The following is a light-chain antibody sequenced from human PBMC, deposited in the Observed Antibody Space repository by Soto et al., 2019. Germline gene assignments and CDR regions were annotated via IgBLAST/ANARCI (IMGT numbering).Light chain of an antibody. V-gene: IGKV3-15*01. CDR2: GAS. CDR3: QQYDDWPWT. CDR1: RNVGIK. Sequence: VVMTQAPATLSVSPGEMATLSVGAIRNVGIKLAWYMQKPCHSPRLLISGASTRAADFPARFSGSGSGTEFILTISSLQSEDFAFYYCQQYDDWPWTFGQGTKVDTK. J-gene: IGKJ1*01.